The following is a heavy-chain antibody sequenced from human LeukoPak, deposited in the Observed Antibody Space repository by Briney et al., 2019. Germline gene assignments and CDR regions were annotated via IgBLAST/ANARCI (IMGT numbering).Heavy chain of an antibody. J-gene: IGHJ4*02. Sequence: PSETLSLTCTVSGGSISSSSYYWGCIRQPPGKGLEWIGSIYYSARSYYNPPLKSRVTISVDTSKKQFSLQLSSVTVADTAVYYCARSSWFLREIDYWGQGTLVTVSS. V-gene: IGHV4-39*01. CDR2: IYYSARS. D-gene: IGHD6-13*01. CDR1: GGSISSSSYY. CDR3: ARSSWFLREIDY.